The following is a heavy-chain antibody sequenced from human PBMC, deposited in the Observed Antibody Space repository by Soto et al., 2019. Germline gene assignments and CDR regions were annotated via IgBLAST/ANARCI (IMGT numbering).Heavy chain of an antibody. V-gene: IGHV3-33*01. Sequence: VQLVESGGGVVQPGRSLRLSCAASGFTFSSYGMHWVRQAPGKGLEWVAVIWYDGSNKYYADSVKGRFTISRDNSKNTLYLQMNSLRAEDTAVYYCARGGVDFDWLLSSYYYGMDVWGQGTTVTVSS. CDR3: ARGGVDFDWLLSSYYYGMDV. J-gene: IGHJ6*02. CDR2: IWYDGSNK. D-gene: IGHD3-9*01. CDR1: GFTFSSYG.